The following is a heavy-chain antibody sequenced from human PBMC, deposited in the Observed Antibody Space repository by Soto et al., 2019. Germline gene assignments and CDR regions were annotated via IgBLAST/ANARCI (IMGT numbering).Heavy chain of an antibody. D-gene: IGHD6-19*01. Sequence: GGSLRLSCAASGFTFSDYYMSWIRQAPGKGLEWVSYISSSSSYTNYADSVKGRFTISRDNAKNSLYLQMNSLRAEDTAVYYCARGPDSYSSMPDYWGQGTLVTVSS. CDR2: ISSSSSYT. J-gene: IGHJ4*02. V-gene: IGHV3-11*06. CDR1: GFTFSDYY. CDR3: ARGPDSYSSMPDY.